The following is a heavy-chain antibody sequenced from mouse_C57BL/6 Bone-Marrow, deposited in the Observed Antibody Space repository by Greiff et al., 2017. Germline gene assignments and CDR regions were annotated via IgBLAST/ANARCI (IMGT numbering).Heavy chain of an antibody. Sequence: VQLQPRAELVKPGASVKMSCKASCYTFSSYWITRVKQRPGQGLEWIGDIYPGSGSTNYNEKVKSESTLTVDTSCSTAYMQLSSLTSEDSAVYYCARGGYGGYAMDDWGQGTSVTVSS. D-gene: IGHD3-1*01. CDR3: ARGGYGGYAMDD. V-gene: IGHV1-55*01. J-gene: IGHJ4*01. CDR2: IYPGSGST. CDR1: CYTFSSYW.